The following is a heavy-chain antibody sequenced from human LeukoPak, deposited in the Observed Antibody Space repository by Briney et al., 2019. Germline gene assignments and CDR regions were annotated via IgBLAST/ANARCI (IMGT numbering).Heavy chain of an antibody. D-gene: IGHD6-19*01. J-gene: IGHJ4*02. Sequence: GGSQRLSCAASGFSLSNHGMQWFRQAPGKGLEWVAFISYDGRNKYFAASVKGRFTISRDNSKNVLFLQMESLRAEDTAVYYCARGVNSSGWYFDYWGQGTLVTVSS. V-gene: IGHV3-30*03. CDR3: ARGVNSSGWYFDY. CDR1: GFSLSNHG. CDR2: ISYDGRNK.